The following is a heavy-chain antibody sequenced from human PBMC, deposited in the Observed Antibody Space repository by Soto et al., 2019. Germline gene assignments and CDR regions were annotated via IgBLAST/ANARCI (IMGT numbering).Heavy chain of an antibody. Sequence: ASETLSLTCTVSGVSITSYFWSWIRQTPGKGLDWIGSISFSGATYSHPSLKGRAALSVDTSENHLSLTLNSVTSAYTAVYFCATDPRDGYKPHFEFWVQGNQVTVSS. CDR3: ATDPRDGYKPHFEF. CDR2: ISFSGAT. J-gene: IGHJ4*02. D-gene: IGHD5-12*01. V-gene: IGHV4-59*01. CDR1: GVSITSYF.